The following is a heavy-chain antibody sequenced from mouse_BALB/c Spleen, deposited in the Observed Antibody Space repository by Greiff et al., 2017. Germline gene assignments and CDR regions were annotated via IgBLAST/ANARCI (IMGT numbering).Heavy chain of an antibody. Sequence: EVQGVESGGGLVQPGGSRKLSCAASGFTFSDYGMAWVRQAPGKGPEWVAFISNLAYSIYYADTVTGRFTISRENAKNTLYLEMSSLRSEDTAMYYCARDRSRHWYFDVWGAGTTVTVSS. CDR3: ARDRSRHWYFDV. J-gene: IGHJ1*01. D-gene: IGHD1-1*01. CDR1: GFTFSDYG. CDR2: ISNLAYSI. V-gene: IGHV5-15*02.